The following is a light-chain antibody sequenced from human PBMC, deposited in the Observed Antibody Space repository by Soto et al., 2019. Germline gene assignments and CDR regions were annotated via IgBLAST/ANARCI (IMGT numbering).Light chain of an antibody. Sequence: ILVTQSPATLSVSPRGRITLSRKASQSVSSSLAWYQQRPGQAPRLLIYDTSTRAAGISARFSGSGSGTEFTLTISSLQSEDFAVYYCQQYIDWPPGTFGQGTKVDIK. CDR2: DTS. V-gene: IGKV3-15*01. CDR1: QSVSSS. CDR3: QQYIDWPPGT. J-gene: IGKJ1*01.